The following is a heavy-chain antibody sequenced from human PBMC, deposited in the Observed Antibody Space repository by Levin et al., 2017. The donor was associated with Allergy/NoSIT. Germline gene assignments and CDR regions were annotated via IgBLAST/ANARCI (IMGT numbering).Heavy chain of an antibody. CDR2: IKSRSDGGTT. Sequence: PGGSLRLSCAASGFTFRNAMMSWVRQAPGKGLEWVGRIKSRSDGGTTEYASPVKGRFTLSRDDSKNTLFLQMNSLKPEDSGVYYCATEEGSFYFWGRGTRVTVSS. D-gene: IGHD3-10*01. J-gene: IGHJ4*02. CDR3: ATEEGSFYF. V-gene: IGHV3-15*01. CDR1: GFTFRNAM.